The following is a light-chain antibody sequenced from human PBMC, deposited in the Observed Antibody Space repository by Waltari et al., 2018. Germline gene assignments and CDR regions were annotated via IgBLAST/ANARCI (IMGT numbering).Light chain of an antibody. CDR3: CSYALRSVV. CDR2: EGS. Sequence: QSALTQPASVSGSPGQSITISCTGSSSDFATYNLVSWYQQYPGKAPKVMIYEGSKRPSGVSSRFSASKSGNTASLTISVLQAEDEADYYCCSYALRSVVFGGGTKVTVL. CDR1: SSDFATYNL. V-gene: IGLV2-23*01. J-gene: IGLJ2*01.